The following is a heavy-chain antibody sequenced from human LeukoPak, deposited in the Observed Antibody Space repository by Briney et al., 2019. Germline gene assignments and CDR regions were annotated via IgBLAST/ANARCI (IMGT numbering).Heavy chain of an antibody. Sequence: EASVKVSCKASGYTFTSYGISWVRQAPGQGLEWMGWISAYNGNTNYAQKLQGRVTMTTDTSTSTACMELRSLRSDDTAVYYCARDRGWLQLIGDDYWGQGTLVTVSS. CDR1: GYTFTSYG. J-gene: IGHJ4*02. CDR3: ARDRGWLQLIGDDY. CDR2: ISAYNGNT. V-gene: IGHV1-18*01. D-gene: IGHD5-24*01.